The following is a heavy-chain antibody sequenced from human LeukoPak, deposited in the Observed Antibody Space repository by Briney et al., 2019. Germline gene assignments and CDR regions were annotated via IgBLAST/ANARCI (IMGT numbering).Heavy chain of an antibody. CDR2: ISGSSGYI. CDR1: GFTFSTYT. Sequence: GGSLRLSCAASGFTFSTYTMNWVRQAPGEGLEWVSSISGSSGYIYYADSVKGRFTISRDNAKNSLYLQMNSLRGDDTAVYYCVRIPNSANFPNWFDPWGQGTLVTVSS. D-gene: IGHD4/OR15-4a*01. V-gene: IGHV3-21*06. CDR3: VRIPNSANFPNWFDP. J-gene: IGHJ5*02.